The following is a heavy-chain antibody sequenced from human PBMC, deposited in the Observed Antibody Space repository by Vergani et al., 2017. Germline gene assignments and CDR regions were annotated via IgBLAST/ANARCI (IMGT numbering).Heavy chain of an antibody. CDR3: ARDSIAARFLARRYDAFDI. CDR2: ISSSGSTI. Sequence: EVQLVESGGGLVKPGGSLRLSCAASGFTFSSYSMNWVRQAPGKGVEWGSYISSSGSTIYYADSVKGRFTISRDNAKNSLYLQMNSLRAEDTAVYYCARDSIAARFLARRYDAFDIWGQGTMVTVSS. CDR1: GFTFSSYS. D-gene: IGHD6-6*01. V-gene: IGHV3-21*05. J-gene: IGHJ3*02.